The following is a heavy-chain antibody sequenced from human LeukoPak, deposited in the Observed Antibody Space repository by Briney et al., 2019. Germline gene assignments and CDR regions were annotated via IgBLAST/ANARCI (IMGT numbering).Heavy chain of an antibody. CDR3: ARDTRRGGPFDY. D-gene: IGHD3-16*01. J-gene: IGHJ4*02. Sequence: SETLSLTCTVSGGSISSYYWSWIRQPPGKGLEWIGYIYYSGSTNYNPSLKSRVTISVDTSKNQFSLKLSSVTAADTAVYYCARDTRRGGPFDYWGQGTLVTVSS. CDR1: GGSISSYY. CDR2: IYYSGST. V-gene: IGHV4-59*01.